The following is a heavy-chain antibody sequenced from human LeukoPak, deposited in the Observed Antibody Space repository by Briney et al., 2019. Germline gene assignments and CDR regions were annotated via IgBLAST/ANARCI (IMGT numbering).Heavy chain of an antibody. V-gene: IGHV4-59*01. CDR3: ASGEGGEFFDY. D-gene: IGHD3-10*01. CDR1: GGSISSYY. CDR2: IYYSGST. J-gene: IGHJ4*02. Sequence: SETLSLTCTVSGGSISSYYWSWIRQPPGKGLEWIGYIYYSGSTNYNPSLKSRVNISVDTSKNQFSLKLSSVTAADTAVYYCASGEGGEFFDYWGQGTLVTVSS.